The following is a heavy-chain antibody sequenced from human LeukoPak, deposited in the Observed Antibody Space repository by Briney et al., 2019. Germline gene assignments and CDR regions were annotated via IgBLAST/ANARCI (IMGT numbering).Heavy chain of an antibody. CDR1: GFTLSDYY. Sequence: GGSLRLSCAASGFTLSDYYMTWIRQATGKGLEWVSYMSSTGNTIYYADSVKGRFTVSRDNAKNSLFLQMDSLRAEDTAVYYCARSSYYFTYFGLWGRGSLVTVSS. CDR2: MSSTGNTI. D-gene: IGHD2/OR15-2a*01. CDR3: ARSSYYFTYFGL. V-gene: IGHV3-11*04. J-gene: IGHJ2*01.